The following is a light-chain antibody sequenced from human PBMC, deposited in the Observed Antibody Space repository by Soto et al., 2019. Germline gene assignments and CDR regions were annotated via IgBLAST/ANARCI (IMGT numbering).Light chain of an antibody. CDR2: DVS. CDR3: SSYTGSRTGV. Sequence: QSALTQPASVSGSPGQSITISCTGTSSDVGGYNYVSWYQQHPGKAPKLMIYDVSNRPSGVSNRFSGSKSGSTASLTISGLQAEDDADYYCSSYTGSRTGVFGTGTKLTVL. V-gene: IGLV2-14*01. CDR1: SSDVGGYNY. J-gene: IGLJ1*01.